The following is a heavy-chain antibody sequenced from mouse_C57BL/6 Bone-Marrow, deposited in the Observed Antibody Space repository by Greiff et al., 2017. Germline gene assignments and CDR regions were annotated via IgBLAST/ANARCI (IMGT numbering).Heavy chain of an antibody. CDR1: GYTFTSYW. Sequence: QVQLKQSGAELVMPGASVKLSCKASGYTFTSYWMHWVKQRPGQGLEWIGEIDPSDSYTNYNQKFKGKSTLTVDKSSSTAYMQLSSLTSEDSAVYYCARFGYHWYFDVWGTGTTVTVSS. V-gene: IGHV1-69*01. CDR2: IDPSDSYT. CDR3: ARFGYHWYFDV. J-gene: IGHJ1*03. D-gene: IGHD2-2*01.